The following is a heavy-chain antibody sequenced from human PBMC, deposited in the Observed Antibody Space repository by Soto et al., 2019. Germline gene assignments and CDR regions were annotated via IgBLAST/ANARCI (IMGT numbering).Heavy chain of an antibody. Sequence: QLQLQESGPGLVKPSETLSLTCTVSGGSISSSSYYWGWIRQPPGKGLEWIGSIYYSVNTYYNPSLKSRVTLSVDPSKNQFSLQVSAVTAADTGVYYRAGGSTTKAGDILTGYPPHSWRQGTLVTVSS. D-gene: IGHD3-9*01. V-gene: IGHV4-39*01. CDR1: GGSISSSSYY. CDR2: IYYSVNT. J-gene: IGHJ4*02. CDR3: AGGSTTKAGDILTGYPPHS.